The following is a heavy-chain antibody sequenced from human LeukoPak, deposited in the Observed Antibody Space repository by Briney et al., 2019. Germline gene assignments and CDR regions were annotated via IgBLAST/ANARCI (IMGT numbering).Heavy chain of an antibody. CDR2: INPSGGST. Sequence: ASVKVSCKASGYTFTSYYMHWVRQTPGQGLEWMGIINPSGGSTSYAQKFQGRVTMTRDTSTSTVYMELSSLRFEDTAVYYCARDPPYCGGDCYSSNYFDYWGQGTLATVSS. J-gene: IGHJ4*02. D-gene: IGHD2-21*02. CDR3: ARDPPYCGGDCYSSNYFDY. V-gene: IGHV1-46*01. CDR1: GYTFTSYY.